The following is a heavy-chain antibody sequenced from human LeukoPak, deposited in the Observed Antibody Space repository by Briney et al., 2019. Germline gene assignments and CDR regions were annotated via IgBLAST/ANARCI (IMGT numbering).Heavy chain of an antibody. D-gene: IGHD1-26*01. V-gene: IGHV3-7*01. Sequence: PGGSLRLSCAASGFTFTTHWMSWVRQAPGKGLEWVANIKQDGNDKHYLESVKGRFTISRDNSKNTLYLQMNSLRAEDTAVYYCARIGGSGSSPFDYWGQGTLVTVSS. CDR1: GFTFTTHW. CDR2: IKQDGNDK. J-gene: IGHJ4*02. CDR3: ARIGGSGSSPFDY.